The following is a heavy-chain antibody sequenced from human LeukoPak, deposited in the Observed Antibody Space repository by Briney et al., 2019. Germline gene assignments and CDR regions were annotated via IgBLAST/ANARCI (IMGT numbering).Heavy chain of an antibody. CDR3: ERGGGYYYFDY. CDR1: GGSISSYY. V-gene: IGHV4-59*01. Sequence: AETLSLTCTVPGGSISSYYWSWIRQPPGKGLEWIGYIYCSGSTNYNPSLKSRVTISVDTSKNQFSLKLSSVTAADTAVYYCERGGGYYYFDYWGEGTLVTVSS. D-gene: IGHD2-21*01. CDR2: IYCSGST. J-gene: IGHJ4*02.